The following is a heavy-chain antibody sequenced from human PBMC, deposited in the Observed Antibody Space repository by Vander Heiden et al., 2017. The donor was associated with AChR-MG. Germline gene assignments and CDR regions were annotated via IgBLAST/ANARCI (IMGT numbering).Heavy chain of an antibody. CDR3: ARDGGVAGPLDAFDI. V-gene: IGHV4-4*02. CDR2: IYHSGST. J-gene: IGHJ3*02. Sequence: QVQLQESGPGLVKPSGTLSLTCAVSGGSISSSNWWSWVRQPPGKGREWIGEIYHSGSTNYNPSLKSRVTISVDKSKNQFSLKLSSVTAADTAVYYCARDGGVAGPLDAFDIWGQGTMVTVSS. D-gene: IGHD6-19*01. CDR1: GGSISSSNW.